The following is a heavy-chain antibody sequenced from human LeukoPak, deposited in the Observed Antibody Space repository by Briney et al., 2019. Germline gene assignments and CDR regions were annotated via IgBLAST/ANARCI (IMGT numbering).Heavy chain of an antibody. D-gene: IGHD3-16*02. V-gene: IGHV1-69*04. CDR3: ARVVTPPEPSGDY. J-gene: IGHJ4*02. CDR1: GGTFSSYA. Sequence: SVKVSRKASGGTFSSYAISWVRQAPGQGLEWMGRIIPILGIANYAQKFQGRVTITADKSTSTAYMELSSLRSEDTAVYYCARVVTPPEPSGDYWGQGTLVTVSS. CDR2: IIPILGIA.